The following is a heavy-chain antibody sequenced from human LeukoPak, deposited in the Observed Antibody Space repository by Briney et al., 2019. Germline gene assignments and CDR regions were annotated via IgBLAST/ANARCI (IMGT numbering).Heavy chain of an antibody. V-gene: IGHV3-23*01. CDR3: AKVVKYYYDSKD. J-gene: IGHJ4*02. Sequence: GGSLRLSCAASGFTFSSNAMSWVRQAPGKGLEWVSAISGSGGSTYYADSVKGRFTISRDNSKNTLYLQMNSLRAEDTAVYYCAKVVKYYYDSKDWGQGTLVTVSS. CDR1: GFTFSSNA. CDR2: ISGSGGST. D-gene: IGHD3-22*01.